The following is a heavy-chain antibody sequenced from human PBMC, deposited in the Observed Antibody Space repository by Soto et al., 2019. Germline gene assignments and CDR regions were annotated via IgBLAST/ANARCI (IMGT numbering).Heavy chain of an antibody. J-gene: IGHJ5*02. V-gene: IGHV4-59*01. Sequence: SETLSLTCTVSGGSMSTYYWYWLRQPPGQGLECTGYIYYSGYTNYSPSLKSRVTISIDTSKNHFSLKLSSVTAADTAVYYCARGDHFDSSGPFDPWGQGTLVTVSS. CDR1: GGSMSTYY. D-gene: IGHD3-22*01. CDR2: IYYSGYT. CDR3: ARGDHFDSSGPFDP.